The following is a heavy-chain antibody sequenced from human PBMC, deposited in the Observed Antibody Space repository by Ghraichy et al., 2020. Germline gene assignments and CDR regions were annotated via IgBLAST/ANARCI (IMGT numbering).Heavy chain of an antibody. D-gene: IGHD2-15*01. CDR3: VRARGYCSGDSCYLDPHCFDP. CDR1: GFSLSTNGMR. V-gene: IGHV2-70*04. J-gene: IGHJ5*02. CDR2: IDWDDDK. Sequence: SGPTLVKPTQTLTLTCTFSGFSLSTNGMRVSWIRQPPGKALEWLARIDWDDDKFYSTSLQTRLTISKDTSKNQVVLTMTNMDPVDTATYYCVRARGYCSGDSCYLDPHCFDPWGQGILVTVSS.